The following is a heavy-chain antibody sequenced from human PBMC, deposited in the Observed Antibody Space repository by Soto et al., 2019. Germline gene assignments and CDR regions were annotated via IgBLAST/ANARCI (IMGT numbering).Heavy chain of an antibody. V-gene: IGHV3-7*03. CDR2: IHQHGSEK. CDR3: ARGQDAFDI. J-gene: IGHJ3*02. Sequence: EVHLVESGGGLVQPGGSLRLSCAASGFTFNNHWMTWVRQAPGKGLEWVANIHQHGSEKNYVDSVKGRFTVSRDNAKSSLYLQLNNLRAEDTAVYYCARGQDAFDIWGPGTMVTVSS. CDR1: GFTFNNHW.